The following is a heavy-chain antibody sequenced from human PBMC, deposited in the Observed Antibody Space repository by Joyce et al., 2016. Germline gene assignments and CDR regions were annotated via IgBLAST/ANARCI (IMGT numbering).Heavy chain of an antibody. CDR3: AKFFMSATPSPNDAFDI. V-gene: IGHV3-30*18. Sequence: QVQLVESGGGVVQPGMSLRLSFAASGFTFSIYGMHWVRQAPGKGLEWVAVISYDGSNKHYRDSVKGRFTISRDNSKNTLYLQMNDLRAEDAAVYYCAKFFMSATPSPNDAFDIWGQGTMVTVSS. J-gene: IGHJ3*02. CDR2: ISYDGSNK. D-gene: IGHD2-2*01. CDR1: GFTFSIYG.